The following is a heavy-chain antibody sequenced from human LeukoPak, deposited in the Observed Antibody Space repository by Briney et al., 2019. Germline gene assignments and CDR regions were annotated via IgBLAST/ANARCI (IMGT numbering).Heavy chain of an antibody. CDR2: ISYDGSDK. CDR3: AREGYYGSGSPPSLYFDY. CDR1: GFTFSNYA. D-gene: IGHD3-10*01. Sequence: GRSLRLSCAASGFTFSNYAMHWVRQAPGKGLEWVAVISYDGSDKYYADSVKGRFTISRDNSKNTLYLQMNSLRPEDTAVYYCAREGYYGSGSPPSLYFDYWGQGTLVTVSS. V-gene: IGHV3-30-3*01. J-gene: IGHJ4*02.